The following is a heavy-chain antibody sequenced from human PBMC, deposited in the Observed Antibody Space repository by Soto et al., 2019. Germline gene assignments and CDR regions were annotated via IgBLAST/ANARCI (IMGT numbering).Heavy chain of an antibody. CDR3: ARLSRANYDFWSGDYYFDS. J-gene: IGHJ4*02. V-gene: IGHV3-21*01. CDR1: VFSFTTSI. Sequence: PGRSLRLSCASSVFSFTTSIMYWGRQAPGKGLEWVSAISSTGSFIYYADSLKGRFTISRDNADNSLFLQMNNLRAEDTAVYYCARLSRANYDFWSGDYYFDSWGQGTLVTVSS. CDR2: ISSTGSFI. D-gene: IGHD3-3*01.